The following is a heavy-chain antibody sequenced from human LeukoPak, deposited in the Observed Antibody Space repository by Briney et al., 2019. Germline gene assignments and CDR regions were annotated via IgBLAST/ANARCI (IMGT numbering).Heavy chain of an antibody. CDR1: GFTFSSYA. V-gene: IGHV3-64*01. J-gene: IGHJ6*03. CDR2: ISSNGGST. D-gene: IGHD2-15*01. CDR3: ARDAIPLDCSGGSCYSEDYYYYMDV. Sequence: GGSLRLSCAASGFTFSSYAMHWVRQAPGKGLEYVSAISSNGGSTYYANSVKGRFNISRDNSKNTLYLQMGSLRAEDMAVYYCARDAIPLDCSGGSCYSEDYYYYMDVWGKGTTVTVSS.